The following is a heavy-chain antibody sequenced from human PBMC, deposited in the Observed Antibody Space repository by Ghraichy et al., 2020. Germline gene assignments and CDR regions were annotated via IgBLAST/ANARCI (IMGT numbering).Heavy chain of an antibody. Sequence: GESLNISCKGSGYSFTSYWIDWVRQMPGKGLEWMGIIYPGDFDTRYSPSFQGQVTISADTSISTAYLQWSSLKASDTAMYYCARLNWNYVFDHYYGVDVWGQGTTVTVSS. CDR3: ARLNWNYVFDHYYGVDV. J-gene: IGHJ6*02. CDR2: IYPGDFDT. D-gene: IGHD1-7*01. CDR1: GYSFTSYW. V-gene: IGHV5-51*01.